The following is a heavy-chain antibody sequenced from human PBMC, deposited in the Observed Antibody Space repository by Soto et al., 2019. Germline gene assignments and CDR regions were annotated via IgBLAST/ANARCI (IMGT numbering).Heavy chain of an antibody. CDR3: ARGTITSDDNYHYYYYGMDV. D-gene: IGHD5-12*01. CDR2: IYSGGIT. V-gene: IGHV3-53*01. J-gene: IGHJ6*02. Sequence: PGGSLRLSCAASGFTVSSNYMIWVRQAPGKGLEGVSVIYSGGITYYANPVKGRFTISRDHSKNTLYLQMNRLRAEAKAVYYCARGTITSDDNYHYYYYGMDVWGQGSTVTV. CDR1: GFTVSSNY.